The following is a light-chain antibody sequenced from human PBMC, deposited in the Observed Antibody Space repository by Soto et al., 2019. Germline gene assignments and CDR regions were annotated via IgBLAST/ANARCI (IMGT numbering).Light chain of an antibody. J-gene: IGKJ1*01. Sequence: DMPMTQSPSTLSASVGDRVTITCRASQSIRSWLAWYQQKPGKAPKLLIYKASSLESGVPSRFSGSGSGTEFTLTISSLQPDDFATYYCQQYSTSYRTFGQGTRVEIK. CDR1: QSIRSW. CDR3: QQYSTSYRT. V-gene: IGKV1-5*03. CDR2: KAS.